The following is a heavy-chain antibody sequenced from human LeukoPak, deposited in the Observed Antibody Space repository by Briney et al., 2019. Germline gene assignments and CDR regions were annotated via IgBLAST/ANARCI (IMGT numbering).Heavy chain of an antibody. CDR1: GYTFSGYY. CDR3: ARGLSDSSGYYYLFNY. V-gene: IGHV1-2*02. CDR2: INPNSGGT. D-gene: IGHD3-22*01. J-gene: IGHJ4*02. Sequence: GASVKVSCKASGYTFSGYYMHWVRQAPGQGLEWMGWINPNSGGTNYAQKFQGRVTMTRDTSISTAYMELSRLRSDDTAVYYCARGLSDSSGYYYLFNYCGQGTLVTVSS.